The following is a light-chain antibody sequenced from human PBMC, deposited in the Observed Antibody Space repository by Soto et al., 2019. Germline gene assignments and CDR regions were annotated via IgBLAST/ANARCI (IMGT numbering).Light chain of an antibody. J-gene: IGLJ2*01. CDR1: SSNIGGNI. CDR3: TACDDSLNGQV. CDR2: SNN. Sequence: QSVLTQPPSASGTPGQRVIISCSGSSSNIGGNIVNWYQQLPGTAPKLLIYSNNQRPSGVPDRFSGSKSGTSASLAISGLQSEDEADYYCTACDDSLNGQVFGGGTKLTVL. V-gene: IGLV1-44*01.